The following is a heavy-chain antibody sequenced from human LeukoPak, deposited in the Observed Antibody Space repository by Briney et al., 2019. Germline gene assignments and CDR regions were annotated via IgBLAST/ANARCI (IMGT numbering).Heavy chain of an antibody. CDR3: ARGTGGAAAADFDP. CDR1: GGSISSDGYY. V-gene: IGHV4-31*03. J-gene: IGHJ5*02. Sequence: SETLSLTCTVSGGSISSDGYYWSWIRQHPGKGLEWIGAIYYTGSTYYNPSLKSRSTISVDTSKNHFSLKLTSVTAADTAVYYCARGTGGAAAADFDPWGQGTLVTVSS. D-gene: IGHD6-13*01. CDR2: IYYTGST.